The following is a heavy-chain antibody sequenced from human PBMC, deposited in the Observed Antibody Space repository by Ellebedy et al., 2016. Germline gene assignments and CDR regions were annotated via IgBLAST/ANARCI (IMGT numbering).Heavy chain of an antibody. J-gene: IGHJ4*02. CDR1: GGSISSYY. Sequence: SETLSLTXTVSGGSISSYYWSWIRQPPGKGLEWIGYIYYNGNTNYNPSLQSRVTMSVDTSKNQFSLKLSSVTAADTAVYYCAREAGDYSNYFDYWGQGTLVTVSS. D-gene: IGHD4-17*01. CDR2: IYYNGNT. V-gene: IGHV4-59*12. CDR3: AREAGDYSNYFDY.